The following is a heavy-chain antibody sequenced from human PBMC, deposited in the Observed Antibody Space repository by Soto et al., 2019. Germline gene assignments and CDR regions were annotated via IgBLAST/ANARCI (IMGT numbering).Heavy chain of an antibody. CDR2: IYYSGST. J-gene: IGHJ3*01. CDR3: ARAGQNFED. Sequence: PSETLPLTCTVSGGSILRYYWSWIRQPPGQGLEWVGYIYYSGSTNYNPSLKSRVTISVDTSKNQFSLKLSSVTAADTAVYYCARAGQNFEDWGQGTTVT. V-gene: IGHV4-59*01. D-gene: IGHD3-10*01. CDR1: GGSILRYY.